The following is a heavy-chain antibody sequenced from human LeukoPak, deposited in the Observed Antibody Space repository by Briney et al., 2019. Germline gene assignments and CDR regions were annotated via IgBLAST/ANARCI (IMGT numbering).Heavy chain of an antibody. J-gene: IGHJ6*02. Sequence: SETLSLTCTVSGGSISSYYWSWIRQPPGKGLEWIAYIYYSGSTNYNPSLKSQVTISVDTSKNQFSLKLSSVTAADTAVYYCAREERNGDYYYGMDVWGQGTTVTVSS. CDR2: IYYSGST. CDR3: AREERNGDYYYGMDV. V-gene: IGHV4-59*01. D-gene: IGHD1-1*01. CDR1: GGSISSYY.